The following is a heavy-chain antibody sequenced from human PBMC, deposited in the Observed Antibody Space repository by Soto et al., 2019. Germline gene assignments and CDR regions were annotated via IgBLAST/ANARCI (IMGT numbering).Heavy chain of an antibody. Sequence: PGGSLRLSCAASGFTFSSYGMHWVRQAPGKGLEWVAVIWYDGSNKYYADYVKGRFTISRDNSKNTLYLQMNSLRAEDTAVYYCARVWEERWPHSYYFDYWGQGTLVTVSS. CDR1: GFTFSSYG. D-gene: IGHD1-26*01. V-gene: IGHV3-33*01. CDR2: IWYDGSNK. J-gene: IGHJ4*02. CDR3: ARVWEERWPHSYYFDY.